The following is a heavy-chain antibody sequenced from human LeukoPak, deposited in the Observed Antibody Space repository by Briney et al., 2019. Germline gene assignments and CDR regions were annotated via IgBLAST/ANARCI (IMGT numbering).Heavy chain of an antibody. J-gene: IGHJ3*02. CDR2: IYPGDSDT. V-gene: IGHV5-51*01. Sequence: GESLKISCKGSGYSFTSYWIGWVRPMPGKGLEWMGIIYPGDSDTRYSPSFQGQVTISADKSISTAYLQWSSLKASDTAMYYCARQDPAMVRGVIFAFDIWGQGTMVTVSS. CDR1: GYSFTSYW. CDR3: ARQDPAMVRGVIFAFDI. D-gene: IGHD3-10*01.